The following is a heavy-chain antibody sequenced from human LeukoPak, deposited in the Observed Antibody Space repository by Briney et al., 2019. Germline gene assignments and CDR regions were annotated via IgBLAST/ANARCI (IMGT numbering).Heavy chain of an antibody. CDR2: IHYSGST. CDR1: GGSISSNNYY. D-gene: IGHD3-3*01. V-gene: IGHV4-39*02. Sequence: RSSETLSLTCTASGGSISSNNYYWAWIRQPPGKGLEWIGSIHYSGSTYYNPSLKSRVSISVDTSKKQLSLKLSSVTAADTAVYYCAGGLTYDFWSGYYFFADYYYYYGMDVWGQGTTVTVSS. J-gene: IGHJ6*02. CDR3: AGGLTYDFWSGYYFFADYYYYYGMDV.